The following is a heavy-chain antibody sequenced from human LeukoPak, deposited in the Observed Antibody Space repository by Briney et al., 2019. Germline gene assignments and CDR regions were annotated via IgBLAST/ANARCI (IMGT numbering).Heavy chain of an antibody. Sequence: SVKVSCKASGGTFSSYAISWVRQAPGQGLEWMGGIIPIFGTANYAQKFQGRVTITADESTSTAYMELSSLRSEDTAVYYCARGQGYCSGGSCQYYYYYGMDVWGQGTTVTVS. CDR3: ARGQGYCSGGSCQYYYYYGMDV. CDR1: GGTFSSYA. J-gene: IGHJ6*02. V-gene: IGHV1-69*01. D-gene: IGHD2-15*01. CDR2: IIPIFGTA.